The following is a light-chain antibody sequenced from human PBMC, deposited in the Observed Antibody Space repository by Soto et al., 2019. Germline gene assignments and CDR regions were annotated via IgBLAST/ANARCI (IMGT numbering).Light chain of an antibody. CDR3: QQYGTSEII. CDR1: QSLTTK. CDR2: GAF. V-gene: IGKV3-15*01. J-gene: IGKJ5*01. Sequence: EIVTTQSPATLSVSPGEGVTLSCRGSQSLTTKLAWYQQKPGQAPRLLIHGAFTRATGIPARFSGSGSGTEFTLTISRLETEDFAVFYCQQYGTSEIIFGQGTRLEIK.